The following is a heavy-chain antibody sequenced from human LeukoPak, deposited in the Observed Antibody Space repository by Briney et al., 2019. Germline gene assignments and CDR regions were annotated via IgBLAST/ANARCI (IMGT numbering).Heavy chain of an antibody. CDR3: ARGMTAIDY. CDR2: IYSGGST. V-gene: IGHV3-53*01. CDR1: GFTFSSYG. D-gene: IGHD2-21*02. J-gene: IGHJ4*02. Sequence: GRSLRLSCAASGFTFSSYGMHWVRQAPGKGLEWVSVIYSGGSTYYADSVKGRFTISRDNSKNTLYLQMNSLRAEDTAVYYCARGMTAIDYWGQGTLVTVSS.